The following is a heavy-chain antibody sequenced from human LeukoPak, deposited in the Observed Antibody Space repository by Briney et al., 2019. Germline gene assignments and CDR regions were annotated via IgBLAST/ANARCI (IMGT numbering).Heavy chain of an antibody. CDR2: IDWDDDK. J-gene: IGHJ4*02. V-gene: IGHV2-70*11. D-gene: IGHD3-22*01. CDR3: ARIRIPHYYDSSGRTYYFDY. Sequence: SGPALVKPTQTLTLTCTFSGFSLSTSGMCVSWIRQPPGKALEWLARIDWDDDKYYSTSLKTRLTISKDTSKNQVVLTMTNTDPVDTATYYCARIRIPHYYDSSGRTYYFDYWGQGTLVTVSS. CDR1: GFSLSTSGMC.